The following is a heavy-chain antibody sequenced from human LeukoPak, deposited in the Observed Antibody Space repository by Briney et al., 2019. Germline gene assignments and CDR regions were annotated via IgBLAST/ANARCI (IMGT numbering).Heavy chain of an antibody. V-gene: IGHV3-7*01. CDR2: IKQDGSEK. Sequence: PGGSLRLSCVASGFTFSSYWMSWVRQAPGKGLEWVANIKQDGSEKYYVDSVKGRFTISRDNAKNSLFLQMNSLRAEDTAVYYCARDIAVAGTVVDYWGQGTLVTVSS. J-gene: IGHJ4*02. CDR3: ARDIAVAGTVVDY. D-gene: IGHD6-19*01. CDR1: GFTFSSYW.